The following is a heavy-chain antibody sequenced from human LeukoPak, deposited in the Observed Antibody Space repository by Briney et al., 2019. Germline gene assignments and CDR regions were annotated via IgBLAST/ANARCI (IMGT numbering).Heavy chain of an antibody. Sequence: GGSLRLSCAASGFTFSSYAMSWVRQAPGKGLEWVSAISGSGGSTYYADSVRGAFTISRDNSKNTLYLQMNSLRTEDTAVYYCAKGTIAVAVPGFDYWGQGTLVTVSS. D-gene: IGHD6-19*01. CDR2: ISGSGGST. V-gene: IGHV3-23*01. CDR1: GFTFSSYA. J-gene: IGHJ4*02. CDR3: AKGTIAVAVPGFDY.